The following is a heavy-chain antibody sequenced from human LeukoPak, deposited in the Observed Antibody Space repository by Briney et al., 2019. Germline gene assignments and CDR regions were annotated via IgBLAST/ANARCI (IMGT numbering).Heavy chain of an antibody. CDR2: MNPNSGNT. J-gene: IGHJ5*02. Sequence: ASVKVSCKASGYTFTSYDINWVRQATGQGLEWMGWMNPNSGNTGYAQKFQGRVTITRNTSISTAYMELSSLRSEDTAVYYCARHLSIAAQRAGSKRFDPWGQGTLVTVSS. CDR1: GYTFTSYD. CDR3: ARHLSIAAQRAGSKRFDP. D-gene: IGHD6-6*01. V-gene: IGHV1-8*03.